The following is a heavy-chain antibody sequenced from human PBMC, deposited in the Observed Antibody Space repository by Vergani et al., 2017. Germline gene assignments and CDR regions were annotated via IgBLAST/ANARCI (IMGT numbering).Heavy chain of an antibody. CDR3: ARASAAAGHVFMDV. CDR2: ISSSSTYT. Sequence: EVQLVESGGGLVKPGGSLRLSCAASGFTFSSYSMNWVRQAPGKGLEWVSSISSSSTYTYYADSVKGRFTISRDNAKNSLYLQMNSLRAEDTAVYYCARASAAAGHVFMDVWGKGTTVTVSS. CDR1: GFTFSSYS. D-gene: IGHD6-13*01. V-gene: IGHV3-21*01. J-gene: IGHJ6*03.